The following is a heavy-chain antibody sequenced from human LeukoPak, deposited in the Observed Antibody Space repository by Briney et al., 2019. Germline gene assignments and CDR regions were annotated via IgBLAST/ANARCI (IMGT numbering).Heavy chain of an antibody. Sequence: SETLSLTCAVYGGSFSGYYWSWIRQPPGKGLVWIGEINHSGSTNYNPSLKSRVTISVDTSKNQFSLKLSSVTAADTAVYYCARGRDIVVVVAATPFDYWGQGTLVTVSS. CDR3: ARGRDIVVVVAATPFDY. D-gene: IGHD2-15*01. CDR1: GGSFSGYY. V-gene: IGHV4-34*01. J-gene: IGHJ4*02. CDR2: INHSGST.